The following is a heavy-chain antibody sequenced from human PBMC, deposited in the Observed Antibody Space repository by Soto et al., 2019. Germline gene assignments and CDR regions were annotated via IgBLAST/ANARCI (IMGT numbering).Heavy chain of an antibody. V-gene: IGHV3-30-3*01. J-gene: IGHJ5*02. CDR2: ISHDGINK. Sequence: HPGGSLRLSSTASGFSFSSYAMYWFRQPPGKGLEWVAVISHDGINKHYADSVKGRVTVSKDNSNHSLDLQLNSLRGEDTAMYYCARDMYSSDYFVKWFEPWGQGTLVTVSS. CDR3: ARDMYSSDYFVKWFEP. CDR1: GFSFSSYA. D-gene: IGHD6-19*01.